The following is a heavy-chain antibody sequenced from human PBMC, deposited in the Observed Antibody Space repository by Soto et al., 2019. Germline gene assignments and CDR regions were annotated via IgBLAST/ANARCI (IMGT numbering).Heavy chain of an antibody. CDR2: ISYDGSNK. D-gene: IGHD6-19*01. J-gene: IGHJ5*02. Sequence: PGGSLRLSXAASGFTFSSYAMHWVRQAPGKGLEWVAVISYDGSNKYYADSVNGRFTISRDNSKNTLYLQMNSLRAEDTAVYYCASQTGLGGWPLFPWGQGTLVTVSS. V-gene: IGHV3-30-3*01. CDR3: ASQTGLGGWPLFP. CDR1: GFTFSSYA.